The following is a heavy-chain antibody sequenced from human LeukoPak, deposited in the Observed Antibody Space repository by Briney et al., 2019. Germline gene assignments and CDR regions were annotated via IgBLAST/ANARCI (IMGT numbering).Heavy chain of an antibody. V-gene: IGHV1-18*01. CDR3: ASSPRGIVGAPQLDFDY. D-gene: IGHD1-26*01. CDR1: GYTFTSYG. Sequence: AASVKVSCKASGYTFTSYGISWVRQAPGQGLEWMGWISAYNGNTNYAQNLQGRVTMTTDTSTSTAYMVLRSLRSDDTAVYYCASSPRGIVGAPQLDFDYWGQGTLVTVSS. CDR2: ISAYNGNT. J-gene: IGHJ4*02.